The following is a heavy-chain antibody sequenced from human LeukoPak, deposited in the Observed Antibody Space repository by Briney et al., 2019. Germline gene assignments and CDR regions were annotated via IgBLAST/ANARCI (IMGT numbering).Heavy chain of an antibody. CDR1: GYPFTTYT. D-gene: IGHD6-13*01. CDR3: ARAPMGAAALY. V-gene: IGHV1-3*01. J-gene: IGHJ4*02. CDR2: INAGINTGNGDT. Sequence: ASVKVSCKASGYPFTTYTMNWVRQAPGQGLEWMGWINAGINTGNGDTRYSQKFQGRVTLTRDTSISTAYMELSSLRSDDTAFYYCARAPMGAAALYWGQGTLVTVSS.